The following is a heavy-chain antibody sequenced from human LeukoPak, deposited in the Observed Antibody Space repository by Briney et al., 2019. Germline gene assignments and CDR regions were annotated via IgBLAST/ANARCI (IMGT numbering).Heavy chain of an antibody. CDR2: MSGSGDST. J-gene: IGHJ6*02. CDR3: ASCAYYYDSSGYYLGYYYYGMDV. V-gene: IGHV3-23*01. Sequence: GGSLRLSCAASGFTFSSYVMSWVRQTPGKGLEWVSAMSGSGDSTYYADSVKGRFTISRDNAKNSLYLQMNSLRAEDTAVYYCASCAYYYDSSGYYLGYYYYGMDVWGQGTTVTVSS. CDR1: GFTFSSYV. D-gene: IGHD3-22*01.